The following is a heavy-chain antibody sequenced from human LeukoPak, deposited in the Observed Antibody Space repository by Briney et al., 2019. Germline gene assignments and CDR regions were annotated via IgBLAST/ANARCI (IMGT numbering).Heavy chain of an antibody. CDR1: GFTLSSSS. CDR2: IYSDSSDT. Sequence: GGSLRLSCVASGFTLSSSSMAWVRQAPGGRPDWVSDIYSDSSDTYYADSVKGRFSISRDDSKNTLYLQMYSLRTEDTATYYCAKRLNHNYFEYWGRGTLVTVSS. CDR3: AKRLNHNYFEY. D-gene: IGHD6-19*01. J-gene: IGHJ4*02. V-gene: IGHV3-23*03.